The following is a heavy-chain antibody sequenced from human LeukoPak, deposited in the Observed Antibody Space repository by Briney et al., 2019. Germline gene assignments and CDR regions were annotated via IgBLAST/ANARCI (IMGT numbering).Heavy chain of an antibody. D-gene: IGHD6-13*01. J-gene: IGHJ6*02. V-gene: IGHV3-33*01. CDR3: AREISSSHYYYYAMDV. Sequence: PGKSLRLSCAASGFAFSSYGMHWVRQAPGNGLEWVAVIWYDGSNKYYADSLKGRFTISRDNSKNTLYLQMNSLRAEDTALYYCAREISSSHYYYYAMDVWGQGTTVTVSS. CDR1: GFAFSSYG. CDR2: IWYDGSNK.